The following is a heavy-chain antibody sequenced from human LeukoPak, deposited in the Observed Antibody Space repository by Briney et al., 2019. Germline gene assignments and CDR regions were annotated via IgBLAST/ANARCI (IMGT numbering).Heavy chain of an antibody. Sequence: GGSLRLSCAASGFTFNTFAVHSVRPAPARELQGVSGITDGGYDTFYSASVKGRFTISRDNSNNMVYLQMTSLRVEDTAVYFCAAEPRVDLFFVVNYWGQGTRVTVSS. CDR2: ITDGGYDT. J-gene: IGHJ4*02. CDR1: GFTFNTFA. D-gene: IGHD3-10*01. V-gene: IGHV3-23*01. CDR3: AAEPRVDLFFVVNY.